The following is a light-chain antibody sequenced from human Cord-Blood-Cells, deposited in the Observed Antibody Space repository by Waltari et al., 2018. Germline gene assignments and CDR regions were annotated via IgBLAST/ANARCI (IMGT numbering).Light chain of an antibody. Sequence: QSALTQTASVPGSPGQSITISSTGTSSDVGRSNYFSWYQQHPGKAPKLMIYEVSNRPSGVSNRFSGSKSGNTASLTISGLQAEDEADYYCSSYTSSSTVVFGGGTKLTVL. CDR1: SSDVGRSNY. V-gene: IGLV2-14*01. CDR2: EVS. J-gene: IGLJ2*01. CDR3: SSYTSSSTVV.